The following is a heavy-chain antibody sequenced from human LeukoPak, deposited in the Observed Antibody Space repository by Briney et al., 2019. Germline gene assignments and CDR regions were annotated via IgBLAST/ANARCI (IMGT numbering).Heavy chain of an antibody. D-gene: IGHD6-19*01. CDR1: GYSISYGYY. V-gene: IGHV4-38-2*02. Sequence: SETLSLTCTVSGYSISYGYYWSWVRQSPGKGLEWIASISQSGSTYYTPSLKSRVTISVDTSKNQFSLKLSSVTAADTAVYYCARNTASSGWTYDYWGQGTLVTVSS. CDR2: ISQSGST. J-gene: IGHJ4*02. CDR3: ARNTASSGWTYDY.